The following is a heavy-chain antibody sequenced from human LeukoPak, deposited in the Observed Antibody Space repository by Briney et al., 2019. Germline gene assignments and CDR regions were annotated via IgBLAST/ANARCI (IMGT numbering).Heavy chain of an antibody. D-gene: IGHD1-14*01. CDR1: GFTFSDYY. CDR2: IKQGGSEK. CDR3: AREDSAGYYYYGMDV. J-gene: IGHJ6*02. Sequence: GGSLRLSCAASGFTFSDYYMSWVRQAPGEGMEWVANIKQGGSEKYYVDSVKGRFTISRDNAKNSLYLQMNSLRAEDTAVYYCAREDSAGYYYYGMDVWGQGTTVTVSS. V-gene: IGHV3-7*01.